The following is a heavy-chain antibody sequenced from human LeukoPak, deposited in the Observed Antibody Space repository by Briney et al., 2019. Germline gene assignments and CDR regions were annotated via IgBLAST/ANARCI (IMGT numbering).Heavy chain of an antibody. Sequence: GGSLRLSCAASGFTFSSYAMSWVRQAPGKGLEWVSAISGSGGSTYYADSVKGRFTISRDNSKNTLYLQMNSLRAGDTAVYYCAKRNDFWSGYYDYWGQGTLVTVSS. J-gene: IGHJ4*02. D-gene: IGHD3-3*01. CDR3: AKRNDFWSGYYDY. CDR2: ISGSGGST. CDR1: GFTFSSYA. V-gene: IGHV3-23*01.